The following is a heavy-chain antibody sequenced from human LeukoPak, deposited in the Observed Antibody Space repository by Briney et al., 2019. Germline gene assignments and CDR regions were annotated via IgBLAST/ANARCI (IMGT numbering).Heavy chain of an antibody. J-gene: IGHJ5*02. CDR3: AHRLGYCDTTTCYSNWFDP. CDR2: IYWNDDK. Sequence: SGPTLVNPTQTLTLTCTFSGFSLTSSGVGVAWIRQTPGTALEWLALIYWNDDKRYSPSLKSRLSITKDTSKNQVVLTMTNMVPVDTGTYYCAHRLGYCDTTTCYSNWFDPWGQGTLVTVSS. D-gene: IGHD2-2*02. CDR1: GFSLTSSGVG. V-gene: IGHV2-5*01.